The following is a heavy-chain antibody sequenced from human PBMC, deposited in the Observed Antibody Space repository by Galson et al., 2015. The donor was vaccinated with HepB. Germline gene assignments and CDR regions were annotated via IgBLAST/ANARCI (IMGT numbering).Heavy chain of an antibody. CDR1: GFGFSGSA. CDR3: ATASPARGPKEYYFFGMEV. D-gene: IGHD2/OR15-2a*01. CDR2: IRGKGYRHAT. Sequence: SLRLSCAASGFGFSGSAIHWVRQSSGRGLEWLGRIRGKGYRHATEYAASVQGRFSLPRGDSQKTAPLQMRGLKSEDTAVYYCATASPARGPKEYYFFGMEVWGQGTTVTVSS. J-gene: IGHJ6*02. V-gene: IGHV3-73*01.